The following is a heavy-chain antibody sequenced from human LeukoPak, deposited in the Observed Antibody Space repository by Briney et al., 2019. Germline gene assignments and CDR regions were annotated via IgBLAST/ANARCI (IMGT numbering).Heavy chain of an antibody. CDR2: INTNTGNP. CDR3: ARDIWLRLGDLSLRNDAFDI. D-gene: IGHD3-16*02. Sequence: ASVKVSCKASGYTFTSYAMNWVRQAPGQGLESMGWINTNTGNPTYAQGFTGRFVFSLDTSVSTAYLQINSLKAEDTAVYYCARDIWLRLGDLSLRNDAFDIWGQGTMVTVSS. J-gene: IGHJ3*02. V-gene: IGHV7-4-1*02. CDR1: GYTFTSYA.